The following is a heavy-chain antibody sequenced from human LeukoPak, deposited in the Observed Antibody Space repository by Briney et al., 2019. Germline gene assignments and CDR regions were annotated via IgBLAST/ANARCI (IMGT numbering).Heavy chain of an antibody. CDR2: IYHSGST. Sequence: LRLSCAASGFTFDDYAVHWVRQPPGKGLEWIGYIYHSGSTYYNPSLKSRVTISVDRSKNQFSLKLSSVTAADTAVYYCARVEHRYYDSSGYYPSDASDIWGQGTMVTVSS. CDR3: ARVEHRYYDSSGYYPSDASDI. D-gene: IGHD3-22*01. J-gene: IGHJ3*02. CDR1: GFTFDDYA. V-gene: IGHV4-30-2*01.